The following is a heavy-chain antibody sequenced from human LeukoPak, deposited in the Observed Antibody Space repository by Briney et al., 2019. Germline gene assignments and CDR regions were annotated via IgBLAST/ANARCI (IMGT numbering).Heavy chain of an antibody. D-gene: IGHD6-19*01. Sequence: SETLSLTCTVSGGSISSGGYYWSWIRQHPGKGLEWIGYIYYSGSTYYNPSLKSRVTISVDTSKNQFSLKLSSVTAADTAVYYCARISFGVAGTLSFDYYYYYYMTSGAKGPRSPSP. V-gene: IGHV4-31*03. CDR1: GGSISSGGYY. CDR3: ARISFGVAGTLSFDYYYYYYMTS. J-gene: IGHJ6*03. CDR2: IYYSGST.